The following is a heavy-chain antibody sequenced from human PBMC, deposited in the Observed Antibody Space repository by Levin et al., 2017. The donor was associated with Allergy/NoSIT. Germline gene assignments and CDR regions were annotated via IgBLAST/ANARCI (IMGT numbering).Heavy chain of an antibody. D-gene: IGHD5-18*01. CDR1: GFTFSNYW. CDR3: ARDTAAAY. J-gene: IGHJ4*02. V-gene: IGHV3-7*04. CDR2: IKQDSLER. Sequence: GESLKISCAASGFTFSNYWMSWVRQAPGKGLEWVASIKQDSLERYYVDSVKGRFTISRDNAKTSVYLQMNSLRAEDTATYYCARDTAAAYWGQGILVTVSS.